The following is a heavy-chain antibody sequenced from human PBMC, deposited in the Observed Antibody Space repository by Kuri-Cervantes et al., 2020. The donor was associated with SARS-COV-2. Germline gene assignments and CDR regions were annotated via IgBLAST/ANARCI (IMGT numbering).Heavy chain of an antibody. Sequence: GGSLRLSCAASGFTFSSYSMNWVRQAPGKGLEWVSSISSSSSYIYYADSVKGRFTISRDNAKNSLYLQMNSLRAEDTAVYYCAREHCSSTSCYGLDYWGQGTLVTVS. CDR1: GFTFSSYS. D-gene: IGHD2-2*01. V-gene: IGHV3-21*01. CDR2: ISSSSSYI. J-gene: IGHJ4*02. CDR3: AREHCSSTSCYGLDY.